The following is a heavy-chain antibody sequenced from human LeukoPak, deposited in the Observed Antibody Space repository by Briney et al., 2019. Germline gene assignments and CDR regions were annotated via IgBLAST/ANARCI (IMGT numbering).Heavy chain of an antibody. CDR2: INPNSGRT. Sequence: ASVKVSCKTSGYSFNDYYLHWVRQAPGQGLEWMGWINPNSGRTHYAPKFQGRVTLTTDTSITTAYMELSSLISGDTALYYCARDSSDMLTGYYHFGGQGTLVTVSS. CDR3: ARDSSDMLTGYYHF. D-gene: IGHD3-9*01. CDR1: GYSFNDYY. J-gene: IGHJ4*02. V-gene: IGHV1-2*02.